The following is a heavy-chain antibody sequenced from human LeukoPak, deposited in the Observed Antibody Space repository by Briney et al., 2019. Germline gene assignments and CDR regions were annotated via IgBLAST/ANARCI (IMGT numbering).Heavy chain of an antibody. CDR3: ARTDYYDSSGYYPKTTYYFDY. J-gene: IGHJ4*02. Sequence: SETLSLTCTVSGGSISGSSYYWGWIRQPPGKGLEWIGSIYYSGSTYYNPSLKSRVTISVDTSKNQFSLKLSSVTAADTAVYYCARTDYYDSSGYYPKTTYYFDYWGQGTLVTVSS. CDR2: IYYSGST. D-gene: IGHD3-22*01. CDR1: GGSISGSSYY. V-gene: IGHV4-39*01.